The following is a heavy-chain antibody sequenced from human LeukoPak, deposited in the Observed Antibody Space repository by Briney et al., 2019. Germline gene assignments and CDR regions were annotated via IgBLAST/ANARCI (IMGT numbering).Heavy chain of an antibody. CDR2: ISDNGDNT. Sequence: PGGPLRLSCSASGFTFSVHYMHWVRQAPGKGLEYVSTISDNGDNTCYADSVKGRFIISRDNSKNTLYLQMNSLRVEDTAVYYCIKDLSGTWSFDYWGQGTLLIVSS. V-gene: IGHV3-64D*08. D-gene: IGHD1-26*01. J-gene: IGHJ4*02. CDR3: IKDLSGTWSFDY. CDR1: GFTFSVHY.